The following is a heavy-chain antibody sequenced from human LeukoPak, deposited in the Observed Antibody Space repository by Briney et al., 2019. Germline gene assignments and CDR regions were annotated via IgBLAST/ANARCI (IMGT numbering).Heavy chain of an antibody. CDR3: GYYYGSGSYYNEYDYHYMDV. D-gene: IGHD3-10*01. CDR2: MNPNSGNT. Sequence: GASVKVSCKASGYTFTSYDINWVRQATGQGLEWMGWMNPNSGNTGYAQKFQGRVTITRNTSISTAYMELSSLRSKDTAVYLRGYYYGSGSYYNEYDYHYMDVWGKGTTVTVSS. J-gene: IGHJ6*03. CDR1: GYTFTSYD. V-gene: IGHV1-8*01.